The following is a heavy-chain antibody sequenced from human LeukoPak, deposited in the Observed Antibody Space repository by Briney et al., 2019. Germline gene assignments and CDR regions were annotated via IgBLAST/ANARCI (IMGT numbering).Heavy chain of an antibody. CDR3: ARVPHLYYGSGSYQLDY. D-gene: IGHD3-10*01. Sequence: GGSLRLSCAASRFSFSSYALSWVRQAPGKGLEWVSAISGSGGSTYYADSVKGRFTVSRDSSEKALYLQMNSLRADDTAVYYCARVPHLYYGSGSYQLDYWGQGTLVTVSS. V-gene: IGHV3-23*01. CDR1: RFSFSSYA. CDR2: ISGSGGST. J-gene: IGHJ4*02.